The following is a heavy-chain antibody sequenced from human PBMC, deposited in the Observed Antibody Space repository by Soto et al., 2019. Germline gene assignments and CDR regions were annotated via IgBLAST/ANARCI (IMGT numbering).Heavy chain of an antibody. CDR2: INHSGST. CDR1: GGSFSGYY. J-gene: IGHJ5*02. CDR3: ARGRVVVVAATFYWFDP. Sequence: PSETLSLTCAVYGGSFSGYYWSWIRQPPGKGLEWIGEINHSGSTNYNPSLKSRVTISVDTSKNQFSLKLSSVTAADTAVYYCARGRVVVVAATFYWFDPWGQGPLVTVSS. V-gene: IGHV4-34*01. D-gene: IGHD2-15*01.